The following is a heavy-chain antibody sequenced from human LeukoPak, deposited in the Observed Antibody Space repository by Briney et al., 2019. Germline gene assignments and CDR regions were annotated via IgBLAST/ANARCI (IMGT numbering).Heavy chain of an antibody. V-gene: IGHV4-39*01. D-gene: IGHD3-22*01. J-gene: IGHJ4*02. CDR3: ARHVIDSRNYYLDYFDY. CDR1: GGSISSYY. Sequence: SETLSLTCTVSGGSISSYYWSWIRQPPGKGLEWIGSIYYSGSTYYNPSLKSRLTISVDTSKKQFSLKLSSVTAADTAVYYCARHVIDSRNYYLDYFDYWGQGTLVTVSS. CDR2: IYYSGST.